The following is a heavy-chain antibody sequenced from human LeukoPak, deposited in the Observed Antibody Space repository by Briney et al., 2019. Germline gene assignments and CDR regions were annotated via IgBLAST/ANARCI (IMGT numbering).Heavy chain of an antibody. CDR2: IIPILGIA. V-gene: IGHV1-69*02. CDR3: ARGTGLELRNPYYYYYMDV. CDR1: GGTFSSYT. D-gene: IGHD1-7*01. Sequence: ASVKVSCKASGGTFSSYTISWVRQAPGQGLEWMGRIIPILGIANSAQKFQGRVTITADKSTSTAYMELSSLRSEDTAVYYCARGTGLELRNPYYYYYMDVWGKGTTVTVSS. J-gene: IGHJ6*03.